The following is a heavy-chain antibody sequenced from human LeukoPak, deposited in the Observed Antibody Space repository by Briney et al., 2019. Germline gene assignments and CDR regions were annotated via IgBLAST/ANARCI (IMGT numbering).Heavy chain of an antibody. J-gene: IGHJ4*02. V-gene: IGHV4-4*08. D-gene: IGHD3-3*01. CDR1: GGSISSYY. Sequence: SETLSLTCTVSGGSISSYYWSWIRQPPGKGLEWIGRIYTSGSTNYNPSLKSRVTISVDTSKNQFSLKLSSVTAADTAVYYCASSRSITIFGVVITPFDYWGQGTLVTVSS. CDR3: ASSRSITIFGVVITPFDY. CDR2: IYTSGST.